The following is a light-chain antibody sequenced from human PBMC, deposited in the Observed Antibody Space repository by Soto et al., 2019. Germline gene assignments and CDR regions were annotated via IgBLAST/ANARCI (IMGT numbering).Light chain of an antibody. V-gene: IGKV3-15*01. Sequence: EIVMTQSPATLSVSPGERATLSCRASQTVSTNLVWYHQKPGQAPRLLIYDASTRATDIPARYSGSGSGTDFTLTISRLEPEDFAVYYCQQYSSSTITFGQGTRLEIK. J-gene: IGKJ5*01. CDR3: QQYSSSTIT. CDR1: QTVSTN. CDR2: DAS.